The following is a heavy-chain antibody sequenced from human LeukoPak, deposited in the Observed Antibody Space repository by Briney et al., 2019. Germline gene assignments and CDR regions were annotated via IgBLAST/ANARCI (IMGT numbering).Heavy chain of an antibody. Sequence: TSETLSLTCTVSGGSISSYYWSWIRQPAGKGLEWIGYIYYSGSTYYNPSLKSRVTISVDTSKNQFSLKLSSVTAADTAVYYCARVCSGGSCYTNFDYWGQGTLVTVSS. D-gene: IGHD2-15*01. V-gene: IGHV4-59*06. CDR2: IYYSGST. CDR1: GGSISSYY. CDR3: ARVCSGGSCYTNFDY. J-gene: IGHJ4*02.